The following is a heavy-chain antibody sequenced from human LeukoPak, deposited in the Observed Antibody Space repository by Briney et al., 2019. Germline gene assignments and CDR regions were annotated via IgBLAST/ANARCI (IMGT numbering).Heavy chain of an antibody. J-gene: IGHJ4*02. V-gene: IGHV3-48*03. Sequence: PGGSLRLSCAASGFTLSSYEMNWVRQAPGKGLEWVSYISSSGSTIYYADSVKGRFTISRDNAKNSLYLQMNSLRAEDTAVYYCARSYYDFWSGYYREYFDYWGQGTLVTVSS. CDR2: ISSSGSTI. D-gene: IGHD3-3*01. CDR1: GFTLSSYE. CDR3: ARSYYDFWSGYYREYFDY.